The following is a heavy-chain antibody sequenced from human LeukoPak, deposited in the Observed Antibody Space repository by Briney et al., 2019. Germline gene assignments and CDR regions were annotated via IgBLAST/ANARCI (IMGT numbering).Heavy chain of an antibody. Sequence: PGGSLRLSCVTSGFTFSSYWMVWVRQAPGKGLEWVSYISSSGSTIYYADSVKGRFTISRDNAKNSLYLQMNSLRAEDTAVYYCAREFGLRYFDWLLWGAFDIWGQGTMVTVSS. V-gene: IGHV3-48*04. J-gene: IGHJ3*02. CDR1: GFTFSSYW. CDR2: ISSSGSTI. D-gene: IGHD3-9*01. CDR3: AREFGLRYFDWLLWGAFDI.